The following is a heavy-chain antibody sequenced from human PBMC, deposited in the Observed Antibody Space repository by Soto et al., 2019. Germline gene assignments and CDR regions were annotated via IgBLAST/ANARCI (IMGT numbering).Heavy chain of an antibody. CDR1: GDSVSSNSAA. CDR2: TYYRSTWYN. CDR3: AGGTVGATPYYFDV. V-gene: IGHV6-1*01. Sequence: SQTLALTCGISGDSVSSNSAAWNWIRQSPSRGLEWLGRTYYRSTWYNEYAASVKSRITINADPSKHQFYLQLNSVTPEDTAFYCCAGGTVGATPYYFDVWGQGTLVTVSS. J-gene: IGHJ4*02. D-gene: IGHD1-26*01.